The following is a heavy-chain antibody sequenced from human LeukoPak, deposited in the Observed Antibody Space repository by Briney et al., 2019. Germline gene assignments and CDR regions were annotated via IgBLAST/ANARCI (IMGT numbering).Heavy chain of an antibody. V-gene: IGHV4-34*01. CDR3: ARAVRAAAGTLFSAINFCYYYMDV. D-gene: IGHD6-13*01. Sequence: SETLSLTCAVYGGSFSGYHWSWIRQPPGKGLEWIGEINHSGSTNYNPSLKSRVTISVDTSKNQFSLKLSSVTGADTAVYYCARAVRAAAGTLFSAINFCYYYMDVWGKGTTVTVSS. CDR1: GGSFSGYH. CDR2: INHSGST. J-gene: IGHJ6*03.